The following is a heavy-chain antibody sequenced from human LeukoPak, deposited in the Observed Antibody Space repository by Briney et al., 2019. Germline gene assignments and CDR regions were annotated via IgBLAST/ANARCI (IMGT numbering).Heavy chain of an antibody. CDR3: ARALAQEIATIVY. CDR2: IIPIFGAA. J-gene: IGHJ4*02. Sequence: VASVKVSCKASGGTFSSYAISWVRQAPGQGLEWMGGIIPIFGAANYAQKFQGRVTITADESTSTAYMELSSLRSEDTAVYYCARALAQEIATIVYWGQGTLVTVSS. V-gene: IGHV1-69*13. D-gene: IGHD5-24*01. CDR1: GGTFSSYA.